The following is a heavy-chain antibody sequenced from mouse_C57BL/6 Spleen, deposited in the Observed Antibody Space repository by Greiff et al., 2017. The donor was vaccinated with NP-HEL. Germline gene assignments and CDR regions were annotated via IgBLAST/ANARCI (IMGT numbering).Heavy chain of an antibody. Sequence: ESGPGILQSSQTLSLTCSFSGFSLSTSGMGVSWIRQPSGKGLEWLAHIYWDDDKRYNPSLKRRLTISKDTSRNQVFLKITSVDTADTATYYCARSRGSNGDWYFDVWGTGTTVTVSS. CDR1: GFSLSTSGMG. D-gene: IGHD1-1*01. V-gene: IGHV8-12*01. J-gene: IGHJ1*03. CDR3: ARSRGSNGDWYFDV. CDR2: IYWDDDK.